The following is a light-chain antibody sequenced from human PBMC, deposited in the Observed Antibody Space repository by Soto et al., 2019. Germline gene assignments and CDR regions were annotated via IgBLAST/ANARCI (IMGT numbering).Light chain of an antibody. CDR3: QQSYSTPRT. CDR1: QSISSY. CDR2: AAS. J-gene: IGKJ1*01. V-gene: IGKV1-39*01. Sequence: DIQMTQSPSSLSASVGDRVTITCRASQSISSYLNWYQQKPGKAPKLLIYAASSLQSGVPSRFSGSGSGTDFTLNISSLQPEDFATYYCQQSYSTPRTFGQWTKVEIK.